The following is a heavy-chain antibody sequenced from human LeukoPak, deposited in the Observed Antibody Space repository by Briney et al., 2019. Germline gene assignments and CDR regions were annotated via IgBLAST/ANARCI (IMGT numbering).Heavy chain of an antibody. V-gene: IGHV1-69*13. Sequence: ASVKVSCKASGGTFSSYAISWVRQAPGQGLEWMGGIIPIFGTANYAQKFQGRVTITADESTSTAYMELSSLRSEDTAVYYCARGAAYCGGDCYSAFDYWGQGTLVTVSS. CDR3: ARGAAYCGGDCYSAFDY. CDR1: GGTFSSYA. D-gene: IGHD2-21*02. J-gene: IGHJ4*02. CDR2: IIPIFGTA.